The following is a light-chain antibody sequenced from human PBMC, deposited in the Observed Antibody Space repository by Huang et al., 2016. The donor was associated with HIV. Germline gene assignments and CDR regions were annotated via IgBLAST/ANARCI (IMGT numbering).Light chain of an antibody. CDR3: RQVPHPFT. V-gene: IGKV2-28*01. CDR2: LGS. J-gene: IGKJ3*01. CDR1: QSLLHSNGFKY. Sequence: DIVMTQSPLSLPVTPGEPASISCRSSQSLLHSNGFKYLDWYVQKPGQSPQLLIYLGSYRASGVPARFSGSGSGTDFTLKSSRVEAEDVGVYYCRQVPHPFTFGPGTKVDIK.